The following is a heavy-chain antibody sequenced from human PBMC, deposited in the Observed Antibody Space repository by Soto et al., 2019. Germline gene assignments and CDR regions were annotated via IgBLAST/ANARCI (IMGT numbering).Heavy chain of an antibody. D-gene: IGHD6-13*01. J-gene: IGHJ5*02. CDR1: DGYFICYY. CDR2: INHSGST. CDR3: ARGGRYSSSWYHTTRMPRKYTWFDP. V-gene: IGHV4-34*01. Sequence: TWADDDGYFICYYGRLIRKNQGTGLERIGEINHSGSTNYNPSLKSRVTISVDTSKNQFSLKLSSVTAADTAVYYCARGGRYSSSWYHTTRMPRKYTWFDPWGQGTLVNVSS.